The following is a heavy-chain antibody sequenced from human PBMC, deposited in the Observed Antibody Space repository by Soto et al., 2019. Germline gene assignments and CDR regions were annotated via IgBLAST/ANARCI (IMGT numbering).Heavy chain of an antibody. CDR3: AGQLGNWFDP. D-gene: IGHD1-1*01. V-gene: IGHV4-59*08. CDR2: IYYSGST. CDR1: GGSISSYY. J-gene: IGHJ5*02. Sequence: PSETLSLTCTVSGGSISSYYWSWIRQPPGKGLEWIGYIYYSGSTNYNPSLKSRVTISVDTAKNQFSLKLSSVTAADTAVYYCAGQLGNWFDPWGQGTLVTVSS.